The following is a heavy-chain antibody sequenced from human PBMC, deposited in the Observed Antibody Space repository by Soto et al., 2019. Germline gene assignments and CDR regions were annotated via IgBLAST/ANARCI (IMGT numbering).Heavy chain of an antibody. CDR1: GVSFNNNG. D-gene: IGHD3-10*01. J-gene: IGHJ6*02. CDR3: ARVFYYGSGSYSPYGMDV. CDR2: VSPPFGTS. Sequence: QVQLVQSGAEVKKPGSSVKVSCKTSGVSFNNNGIGWVRQAPGHGLEWMGGVSPPFGTSNYARKFQGRHPITADASTGTVNMALGSLTSEDTAQYYCARVFYYGSGSYSPYGMDVWGQGTTVTVSS. V-gene: IGHV1-69*01.